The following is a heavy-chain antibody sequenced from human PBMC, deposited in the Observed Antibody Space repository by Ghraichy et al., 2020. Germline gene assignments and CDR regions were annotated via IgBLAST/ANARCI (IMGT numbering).Heavy chain of an antibody. CDR3: ARRRYSYDHYFDY. Sequence: SETLSLTCSVSGAPITGYYWTWIRQPPGKGIEWIGYIYNNENTNYNPSLKSRVTMSVDTSKQQFSLKLRSVTAADTAVYFCARRRYSYDHYFDYWGQGALVTVSS. CDR2: IYNNENT. J-gene: IGHJ4*02. CDR1: GAPITGYY. D-gene: IGHD5-18*01. V-gene: IGHV4-59*12.